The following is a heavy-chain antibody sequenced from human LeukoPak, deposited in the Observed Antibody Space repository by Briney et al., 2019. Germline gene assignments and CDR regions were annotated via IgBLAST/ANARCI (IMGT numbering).Heavy chain of an antibody. CDR3: ARDFEEVI. V-gene: IGHV4-39*07. Sequence: SETLSLTCTVSGGSISSSSYYWGWIRQPPGKGLEWIGSIYYSGSTYYNPSLKSRVTISVDTSKNQFSLKLSSVTAADTAVYYCARDFEEVIWGQGTLVTVSS. D-gene: IGHD2/OR15-2a*01. CDR2: IYYSGST. CDR1: GGSISSSSYY. J-gene: IGHJ4*02.